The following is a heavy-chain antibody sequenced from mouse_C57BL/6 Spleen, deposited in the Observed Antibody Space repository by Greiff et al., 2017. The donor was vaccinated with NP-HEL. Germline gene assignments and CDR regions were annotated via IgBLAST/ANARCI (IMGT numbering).Heavy chain of an antibody. D-gene: IGHD2-4*01. V-gene: IGHV1-15*01. J-gene: IGHJ3*01. CDR2: IDPETGGT. CDR1: GYTFTDYE. CDR3: TRFLYDYDSFAY. Sequence: QVQLQQSGAELVRPGASVTLSCKASGYTFTDYEMHWVKQTPVHGLEWIGAIDPETGGTAYNQKFKGKAILTADKSSSTAYMELRSLTSEDSAVYYCTRFLYDYDSFAYWGQGTLVTVSA.